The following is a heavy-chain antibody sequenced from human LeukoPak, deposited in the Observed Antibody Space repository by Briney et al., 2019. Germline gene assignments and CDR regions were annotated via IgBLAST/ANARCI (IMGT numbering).Heavy chain of an antibody. CDR2: ISYDGSNK. V-gene: IGHV3-30*18. CDR1: GFTFSSYG. D-gene: IGHD3-22*01. Sequence: GGSLRLSCAASGFTFSSYGMHWVRQAPGKGLEWVAVISYDGSNKYYADSVKGRLTISRDNSKNTLYLQMNSLRAEDTAVYYCAKDRGGYYIYYYYGMDVWGQGTTVTVSS. J-gene: IGHJ6*02. CDR3: AKDRGGYYIYYYYGMDV.